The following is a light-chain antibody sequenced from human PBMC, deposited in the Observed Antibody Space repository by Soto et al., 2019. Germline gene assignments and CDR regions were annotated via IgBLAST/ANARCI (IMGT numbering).Light chain of an antibody. J-gene: IGKJ5*01. CDR2: GAS. V-gene: IGKV3-11*01. CDR1: QSISTI. CDR3: QHRMNWPLT. Sequence: SLSPATLSVSKGERPTFSCRASQSISTILAWYQHKPGQPPRLLIYGASNRATGIPARFSGSGSETDFTLTISSLEPEDFAVYYCQHRMNWPLTFGQGTRLEIK.